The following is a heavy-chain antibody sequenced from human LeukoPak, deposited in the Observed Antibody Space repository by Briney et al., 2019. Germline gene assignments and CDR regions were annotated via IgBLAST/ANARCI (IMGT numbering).Heavy chain of an antibody. CDR2: IDYSGST. CDR3: ARVIRRYSYGYQGAFDY. V-gene: IGHV4-39*07. CDR1: GGSISSSGGSISSSSTYY. Sequence: PSETLSLTCTVSGGSISSSGGSISSSSTYYWAWIRQPPGKGLEWIGSIDYSGSTYYNPSLKSRVTISGDTSKNQFSLKLCSVTAADTAVYYCARVIRRYSYGYQGAFDYWGQGTLVTVSS. D-gene: IGHD5-18*01. J-gene: IGHJ4*02.